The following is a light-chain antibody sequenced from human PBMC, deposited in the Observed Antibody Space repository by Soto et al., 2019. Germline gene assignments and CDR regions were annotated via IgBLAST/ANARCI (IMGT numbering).Light chain of an antibody. Sequence: QSALTQPASVSGSPGQSITISCTGTSSDVGGYNYVSWYQQRPGTAPKMIIFEVDKRPSGVPNRFSGSRSGDKASLTVSGLQTEDEGFYYCAAHAGGNTWLFGGGTKLTVL. CDR2: EVD. V-gene: IGLV2-8*01. J-gene: IGLJ3*02. CDR1: SSDVGGYNY. CDR3: AAHAGGNTWL.